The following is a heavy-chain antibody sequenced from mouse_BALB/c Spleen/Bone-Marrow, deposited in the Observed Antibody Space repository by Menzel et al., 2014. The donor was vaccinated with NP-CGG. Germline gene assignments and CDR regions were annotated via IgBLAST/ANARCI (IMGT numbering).Heavy chain of an antibody. CDR1: GFNIKDHY. CDR3: DRGRYDWYFDV. CDR2: IDPGNGIT. J-gene: IGHJ1*01. V-gene: IGHV14-1*02. D-gene: IGHD2-14*01. Sequence: EVQVVESGANLVRPGALVKLSCKASGFNIKDHYIHWVRQRPEQDLEWIGWIDPGNGITINDPRFQGKAIITADTSSNTAYLQVSSLTSEDTAVYSCDRGRYDWYFDVWGAATTVPVSS.